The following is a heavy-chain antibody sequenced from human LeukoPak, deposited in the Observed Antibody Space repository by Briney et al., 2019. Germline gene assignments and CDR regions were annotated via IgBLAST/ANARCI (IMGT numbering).Heavy chain of an antibody. CDR2: ISYDGSNK. J-gene: IGHJ4*02. V-gene: IGHV3-30*18. Sequence: GGSLRLSCAASGITFRSYGMHWVRQAPGKGLEWAALISYDGSNKYYADSVKGRFTISRDNSKNTLYLQMNSLRAEDTAVYYCAKDRSSGRWGQGTLVTVSS. D-gene: IGHD6-19*01. CDR1: GITFRSYG. CDR3: AKDRSSGR.